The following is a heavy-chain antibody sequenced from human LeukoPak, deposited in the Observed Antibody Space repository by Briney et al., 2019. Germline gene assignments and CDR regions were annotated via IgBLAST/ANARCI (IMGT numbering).Heavy chain of an antibody. CDR1: GFTFSSYA. Sequence: QTGGSLRLSCAASGFTFSSYAMSWVRQAPGKGLEWVSAISGSGGSTYYADSVKGRFTISRVNSKNTLYLQMNSLRAEDTAVYYCARDLGRYYDFWSGYPYWGQGTLVTVSS. CDR2: ISGSGGST. V-gene: IGHV3-23*01. J-gene: IGHJ4*02. CDR3: ARDLGRYYDFWSGYPY. D-gene: IGHD3-3*01.